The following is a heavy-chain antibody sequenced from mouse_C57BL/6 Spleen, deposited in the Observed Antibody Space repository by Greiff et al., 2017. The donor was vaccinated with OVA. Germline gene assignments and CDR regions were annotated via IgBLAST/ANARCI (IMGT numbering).Heavy chain of an antibody. CDR1: GYTFTSYW. J-gene: IGHJ4*01. D-gene: IGHD1-1*01. V-gene: IGHV1-72*01. CDR2: IDPNSGGT. Sequence: QVQLQQPGAELVKPGASVKLSCKASGYTFTSYWMHWVKQRPGRGLEWIGRIDPNSGGTKYNEKFKSKATLTVDKPSSTAYMQLSSLSSEDSAVYYCARVLRFITTLDDAMAYWGQGTSVTVSS. CDR3: ARVLRFITTLDDAMAY.